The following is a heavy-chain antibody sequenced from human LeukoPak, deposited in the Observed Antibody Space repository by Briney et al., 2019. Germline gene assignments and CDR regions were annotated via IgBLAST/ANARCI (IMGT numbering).Heavy chain of an antibody. J-gene: IGHJ4*02. CDR2: ISGNDGST. CDR1: KFTFSSYA. D-gene: IGHD3-3*01. Sequence: GSLRLSCTASKFTFSSYAMSWVRQAPGKGLEWVSGISGNDGSTYYADSVKGRFTISRDNSRNTLYLQMKSLRAEDTAVYYCAKVNDFWSGYYDDYWGQGTLVTVSS. V-gene: IGHV3-23*01. CDR3: AKVNDFWSGYYDDY.